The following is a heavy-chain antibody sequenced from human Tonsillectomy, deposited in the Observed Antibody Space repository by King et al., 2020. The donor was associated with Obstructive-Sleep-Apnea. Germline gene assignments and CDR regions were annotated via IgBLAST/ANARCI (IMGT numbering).Heavy chain of an antibody. CDR3: AKGAVAATPLSVGYFDY. Sequence: VQLVESGGGLVQPGRSLRLSCAASGFTFDDYAMHWVRQAPGKGLEWVSGISWNSGSIGYADSVKGRFTISRDNAKNSLYLQMNSLRAEDTALYYCAKGAVAATPLSVGYFDYWGQGTLVTVSS. CDR1: GFTFDDYA. CDR2: ISWNSGSI. D-gene: IGHD2-15*01. V-gene: IGHV3-9*01. J-gene: IGHJ4*02.